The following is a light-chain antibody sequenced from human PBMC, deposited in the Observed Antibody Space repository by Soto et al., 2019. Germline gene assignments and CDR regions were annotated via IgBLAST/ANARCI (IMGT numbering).Light chain of an antibody. CDR1: QNINSW. Sequence: DIQMTQSPSTLSASVADRVTITCRASQNINSWLARYQQKPGKAPKLLIYKASSLETGVPSRFSGSGSGTEFTLTISSLQPDDFATYYCQQYNIYPLTFGGGTKVEIK. CDR3: QQYNIYPLT. J-gene: IGKJ4*01. CDR2: KAS. V-gene: IGKV1-5*03.